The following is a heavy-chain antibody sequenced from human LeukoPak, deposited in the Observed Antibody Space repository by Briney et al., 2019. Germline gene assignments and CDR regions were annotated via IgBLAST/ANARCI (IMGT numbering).Heavy chain of an antibody. Sequence: GGSLRLSCAASGFTFSSHWMSWVRQAPGKGLEWVASIKEDGGQQYYVDSVKGRFTISRDNAKNSLYLQMDSLRAEDTAVYYCVRGGGTYVNWGQGTPVTVSS. CDR1: GFTFSSHW. CDR2: IKEDGGQQ. V-gene: IGHV3-7*01. D-gene: IGHD1-26*01. J-gene: IGHJ4*02. CDR3: VRGGGTYVN.